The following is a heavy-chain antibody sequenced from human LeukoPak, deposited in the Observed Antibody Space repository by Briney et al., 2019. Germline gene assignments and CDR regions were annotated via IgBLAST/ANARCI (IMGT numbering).Heavy chain of an antibody. Sequence: GGSLRLSCAASGFTFSSHWMSWVRQAPGKGLEWVASIKEDGGQQYYVDSVKGRFTISRDNAKNSLYLQMDSLRAEDTAVYYCVRGGGTYVNWGQGTPVTVSS. CDR1: GFTFSSHW. CDR2: IKEDGGQQ. V-gene: IGHV3-7*01. D-gene: IGHD1-26*01. J-gene: IGHJ4*02. CDR3: VRGGGTYVN.